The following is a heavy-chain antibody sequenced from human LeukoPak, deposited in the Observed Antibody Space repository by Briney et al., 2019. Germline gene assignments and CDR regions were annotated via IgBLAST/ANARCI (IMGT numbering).Heavy chain of an antibody. CDR3: ARATIYGDYPALYYGMDV. V-gene: IGHV4-30-4*01. J-gene: IGHJ6*02. CDR1: GGSISSGDYY. CDR2: IYYSGST. D-gene: IGHD4-17*01. Sequence: SETLSLTCTVSGGSISSGDYYWSWIRQPPGKGLEWIGYIYYSGSTYYNPSLKSRVTISVDTSKNQFSLKLSSVTAADTAVYYCARATIYGDYPALYYGMDVWGQGTTVTVSS.